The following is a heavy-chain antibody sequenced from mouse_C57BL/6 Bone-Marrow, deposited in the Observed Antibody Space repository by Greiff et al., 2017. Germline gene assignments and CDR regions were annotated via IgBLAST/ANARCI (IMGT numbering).Heavy chain of an antibody. Sequence: VQLQQSGAELVRPGASVKLSCTASGFNINDYYMHWVKQRPEQGLEWIGRIDPEDGDTEYAPKFQGKATMTAYTSSNPAYLQLISLTSEDTAVYYCTALVAYWGQGTLVTVSA. J-gene: IGHJ3*01. CDR3: TALVAY. CDR1: GFNINDYY. V-gene: IGHV14-1*01. CDR2: IDPEDGDT.